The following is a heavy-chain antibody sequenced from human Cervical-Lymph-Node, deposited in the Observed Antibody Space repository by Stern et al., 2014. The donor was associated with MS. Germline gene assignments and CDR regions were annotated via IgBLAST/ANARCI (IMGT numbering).Heavy chain of an antibody. CDR2: IFPVFGTP. J-gene: IGHJ5*02. D-gene: IGHD6-13*01. V-gene: IGHV1-69*01. CDR1: GGTFSKFP. Sequence: QMQLVQSGAEVTKPWSSVKVSCKASGGTFSKFPRSWVRQAPGHGIEWMGGIFPVFGTPTYAQEFRGRVTITADVSTSTVYMELSSLRSDDTAVYYCALSSETSDRWYSLGYDLWGQGTLVTVSS. CDR3: ALSSETSDRWYSLGYDL.